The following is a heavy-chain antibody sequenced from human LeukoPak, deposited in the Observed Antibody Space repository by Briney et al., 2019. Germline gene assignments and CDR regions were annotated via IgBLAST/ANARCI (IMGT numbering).Heavy chain of an antibody. V-gene: IGHV4-59*08. CDR2: IFYTGNV. Sequence: SETLSLTCTVTGGSISGYHWNWIRQSPGKGLEWIGNIFYTGNVDYNPSLQSRVTISVDTSKNEISLILSSVTAADTAVYYCARLSPARRASYGSAPGGYWGQGTLVTVSS. CDR3: ARLSPARRASYGSAPGGY. J-gene: IGHJ4*02. CDR1: GGSISGYH. D-gene: IGHD3-10*01.